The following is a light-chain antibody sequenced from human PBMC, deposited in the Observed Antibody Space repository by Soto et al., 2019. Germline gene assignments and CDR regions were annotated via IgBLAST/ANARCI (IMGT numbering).Light chain of an antibody. Sequence: QSALTQPASVSGSPGQSITISCTGTSSDVGSYNLVSWYQHHPGKAPKRMIYEVSKRPSGVSNRFSGSKSGNTASLTISVLQAEDEADYYCCSYAGSSTFPYVFGTGTKLTVL. CDR2: EVS. CDR3: CSYAGSSTFPYV. V-gene: IGLV2-23*02. J-gene: IGLJ1*01. CDR1: SSDVGSYNL.